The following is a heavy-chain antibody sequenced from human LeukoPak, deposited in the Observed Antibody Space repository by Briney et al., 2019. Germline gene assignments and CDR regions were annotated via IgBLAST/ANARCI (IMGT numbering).Heavy chain of an antibody. J-gene: IGHJ4*02. CDR1: GFTFSSYA. D-gene: IGHD3-16*02. V-gene: IGHV3-23*01. CDR3: AKSRYRDSHYLGDD. Sequence: GGSLRLSCAASGFTFSSYAMSWVRQAPGKGLEWVSSITGAGSSTYYTDSVKGRFTISRDNSKSTAFLQMDRLRADDTAVYFCAKSRYRDSHYLGDDWGQGTLVTVFS. CDR2: ITGAGSST.